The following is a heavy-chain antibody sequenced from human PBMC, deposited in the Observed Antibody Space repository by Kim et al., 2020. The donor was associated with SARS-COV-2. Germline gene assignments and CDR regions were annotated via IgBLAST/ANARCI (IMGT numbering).Heavy chain of an antibody. J-gene: IGHJ6*02. V-gene: IGHV5-51*01. CDR1: GYSFTSYW. D-gene: IGHD5-18*01. CDR3: ARLTAMVTLGYFYYGMDV. Sequence: GESLKISCKGSGYSFTSYWIGWVRQMPGKGLEWMGLIYPGDSDTRYSPSFQGQVTIPADKSISTAHLQWSSLKASDTAMYYCARLTAMVTLGYFYYGMDVWGQGNTVTVSS. CDR2: IYPGDSDT.